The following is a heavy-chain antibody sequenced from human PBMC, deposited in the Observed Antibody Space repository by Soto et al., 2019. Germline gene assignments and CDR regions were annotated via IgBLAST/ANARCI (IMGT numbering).Heavy chain of an antibody. CDR1: GFTFSDYY. J-gene: IGHJ6*02. CDR2: TSVDGGDR. D-gene: IGHD3-10*01. V-gene: IGHV3-11*01. Sequence: QVQLVESGGGLVKPGGSLTLSCVASGFTFSDYYMAWIRQTPGKGLEWVSYTSVDGGDRFYADSVKGRFTISRDNARKSLSLQMNSLRDEDTAVYYCARPNGESMRYYHGMDVWGQGTTVIVS. CDR3: ARPNGESMRYYHGMDV.